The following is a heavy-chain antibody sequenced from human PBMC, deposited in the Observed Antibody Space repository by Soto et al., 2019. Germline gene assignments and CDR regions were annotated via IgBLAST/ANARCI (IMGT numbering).Heavy chain of an antibody. J-gene: IGHJ4*02. CDR1: GFTFSSYA. Sequence: PGGSLRLSCAASGFTFSSYAMSWVRQAPEKGLEWVSAISGSGGSTYYADSVKGRFTISRDNSKNTLYLQMNSLRAEDTAVYYCAKGLGFPDYYFDYWGQGTLVTVSS. V-gene: IGHV3-23*01. CDR3: AKGLGFPDYYFDY. D-gene: IGHD2-21*01. CDR2: ISGSGGST.